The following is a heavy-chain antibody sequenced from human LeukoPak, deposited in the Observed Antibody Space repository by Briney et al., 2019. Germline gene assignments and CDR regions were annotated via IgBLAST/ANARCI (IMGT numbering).Heavy chain of an antibody. Sequence: ASVNVSCKASGYTFTGYYMHWVRQAPGQGLEWMGWINPNSGGTNYAQKFQGRVTMIRDTSISTDYMELSRLRSDDTAVYYCARDKGPYSYAYTPGGFDYWGQGTLVTVSS. CDR2: INPNSGGT. CDR1: GYTFTGYY. J-gene: IGHJ4*02. V-gene: IGHV1-2*02. CDR3: ARDKGPYSYAYTPGGFDY. D-gene: IGHD5-18*01.